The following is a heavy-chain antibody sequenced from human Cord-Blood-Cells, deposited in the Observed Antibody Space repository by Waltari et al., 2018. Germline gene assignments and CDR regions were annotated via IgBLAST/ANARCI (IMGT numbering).Heavy chain of an antibody. Sequence: QVQLQQWGAGLLKPSETLSLTCAFYGGSFSGYYWSWIRQPPGKGLEWLGEINHSGSTNYNPSLKSRVTISVDTSKNQFSLKLSSVTAADTAVYYCARLRGSGSYYDYWGQGTLVTVSS. CDR1: GGSFSGYY. CDR2: INHSGST. J-gene: IGHJ4*02. CDR3: ARLRGSGSYYDY. D-gene: IGHD3-10*01. V-gene: IGHV4-34*01.